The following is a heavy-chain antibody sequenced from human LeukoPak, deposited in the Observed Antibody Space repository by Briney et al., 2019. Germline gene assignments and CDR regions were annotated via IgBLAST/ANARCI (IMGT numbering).Heavy chain of an antibody. Sequence: PSETLSLTCAVYGGSFSGYYWNWIRQPPGKGLEWIGEINHSGSTYYTPSLKSRVAISVDTSKNQLSLRLSSVTAADTAVYYCASSYYSSSSRDYWGQGTLVTVSS. J-gene: IGHJ4*02. CDR3: ASSYYSSSSRDY. V-gene: IGHV4-34*01. D-gene: IGHD6-6*01. CDR1: GGSFSGYY. CDR2: INHSGST.